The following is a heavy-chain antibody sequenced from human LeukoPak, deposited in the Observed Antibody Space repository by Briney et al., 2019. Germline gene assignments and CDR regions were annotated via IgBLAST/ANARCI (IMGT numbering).Heavy chain of an antibody. Sequence: ASVKVSCKASGYTFTSYGISWVRQAPGQGLEWMGGIIPIFGTANYAQKFQGRVTITADKSTSTAYMELSSLRSEDTAVYYCAREYGSGSYYPYWGQGTLVTVSS. CDR2: IIPIFGTA. J-gene: IGHJ4*02. V-gene: IGHV1-69*06. CDR3: AREYGSGSYYPY. D-gene: IGHD3-10*01. CDR1: GYTFTSYG.